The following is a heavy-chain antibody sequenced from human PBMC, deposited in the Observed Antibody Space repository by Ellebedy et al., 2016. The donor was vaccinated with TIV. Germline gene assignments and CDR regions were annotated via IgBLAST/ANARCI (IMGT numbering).Heavy chain of an antibody. Sequence: PGGSLRLSCAASGFTFRTNVMPRVRQAPGKGLAWVAVVWYDGSDKYYADSVKGRFTVSRDNSKNTLYLQMSSMRAEDTAVYYCMNRITMIYWGQGTLVSVAS. CDR2: VWYDGSDK. J-gene: IGHJ4*02. CDR3: MNRITMIY. CDR1: GFTFRTNV. D-gene: IGHD3-22*01. V-gene: IGHV3-30*02.